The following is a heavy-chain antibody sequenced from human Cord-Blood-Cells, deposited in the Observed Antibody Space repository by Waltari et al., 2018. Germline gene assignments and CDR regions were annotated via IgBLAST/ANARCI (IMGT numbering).Heavy chain of an antibody. Sequence: QLQLQESGPGLVKPSETLSLTCTVAGGSISSSRYYWGWIRQPPGKGLEWIGSIYYSGSTYYNPSLKSRVTISVDTSKNQFSLKLSSVTAADTAVYYCANYDFWSGYYFDYWGQGALVTVSS. V-gene: IGHV4-39*01. J-gene: IGHJ4*02. CDR2: IYYSGST. D-gene: IGHD3-3*01. CDR1: GGSISSSRYY. CDR3: ANYDFWSGYYFDY.